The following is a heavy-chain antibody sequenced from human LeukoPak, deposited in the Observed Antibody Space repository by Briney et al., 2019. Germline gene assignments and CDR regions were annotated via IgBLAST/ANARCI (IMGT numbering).Heavy chain of an antibody. CDR2: IIPIFGTA. CDR3: APHGAYYDILTGLRDDASAI. D-gene: IGHD3-9*01. V-gene: IGHV1-69*05. Sequence: ASVKVSCKPSGGTFSSYAISWVRQAPGQGLEWMGRIIPIFGTANYAQKFQGRVTITTDESTSTAYRELSSLRSEETALYYSAPHGAYYDILTGLRDDASAICSQGTMATASS. J-gene: IGHJ3*02. CDR1: GGTFSSYA.